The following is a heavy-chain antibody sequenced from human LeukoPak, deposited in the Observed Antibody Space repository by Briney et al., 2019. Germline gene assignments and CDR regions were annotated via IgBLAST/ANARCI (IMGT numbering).Heavy chain of an antibody. D-gene: IGHD3-3*01. Sequence: PSETLSLTCAVSGGSFSSSNSYWGWVRQSPGRGLEWIGSMYSSGRPNHNPSLKSRVTMFIDTSKNQFSLDLTSVTAADMAVYYCARARRDSGYYNVDYWGQGALVTVSS. CDR2: MYSSGRP. V-gene: IGHV4-39*01. CDR1: GGSFSSSNSY. J-gene: IGHJ4*02. CDR3: ARARRDSGYYNVDY.